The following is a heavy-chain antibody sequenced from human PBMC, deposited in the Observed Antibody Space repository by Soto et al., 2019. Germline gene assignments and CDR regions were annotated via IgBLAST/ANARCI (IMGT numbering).Heavy chain of an antibody. CDR1: GFSLSTSGVG. CDR3: AREVDYYDSSGYSEYPNFDY. Sequence: SGPTLVNPTQTLTLTCTFSGFSLSTSGVGVGWIRQPPGKALEWLALIYWNDDKRYSPSLKSRLTITKDTSKNQVVLTMTNMDPVDTATYYCAREVDYYDSSGYSEYPNFDYWGQGTLVTVSS. CDR2: IYWNDDK. V-gene: IGHV2-5*01. D-gene: IGHD3-22*01. J-gene: IGHJ4*02.